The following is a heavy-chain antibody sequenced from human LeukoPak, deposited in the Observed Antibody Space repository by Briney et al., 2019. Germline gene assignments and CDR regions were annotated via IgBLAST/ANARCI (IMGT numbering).Heavy chain of an antibody. CDR1: GGSFSGYY. Sequence: MASETLSLTCAVYGGSFSGYYWSWIRQPPGKGLEWLGEINHSGSTNYNPSLKSRVTISVDTSKNQFSLKLSSVTAADTAVYYCARSPRGYSSSWNWFDPWGQGTLVTVSS. D-gene: IGHD6-13*01. V-gene: IGHV4-34*01. CDR2: INHSGST. J-gene: IGHJ5*02. CDR3: ARSPRGYSSSWNWFDP.